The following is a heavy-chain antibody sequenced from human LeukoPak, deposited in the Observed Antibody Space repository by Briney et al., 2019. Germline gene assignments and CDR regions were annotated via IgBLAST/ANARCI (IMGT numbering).Heavy chain of an antibody. CDR1: GFTFSSYS. J-gene: IGHJ6*03. CDR3: ARGGSGNWVTNSMDV. D-gene: IGHD3-10*01. CDR2: ISSSSSYI. Sequence: PGGSLRLSCAASGFTFSSYSMNWVRQAPGKGLEWVSSISSSSSYIYYADSVKGRFTISRDNARNSLYLQMNSLRAEDTAVYYCARGGSGNWVTNSMDVWGKGTTVTVSS. V-gene: IGHV3-21*01.